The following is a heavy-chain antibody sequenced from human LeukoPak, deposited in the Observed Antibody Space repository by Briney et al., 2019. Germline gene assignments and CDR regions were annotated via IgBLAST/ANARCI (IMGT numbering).Heavy chain of an antibody. J-gene: IGHJ3*02. CDR3: ASLSAQFITTPADAFDI. CDR2: IRYDGSNK. CDR1: GFTFSSYG. D-gene: IGHD3-22*01. Sequence: GGSLRLSCAASGFTFSSYGMHWVRQAPGKGLEWVAFIRYDGSNKYYADSVKGRFTISRDNAKNSLYLQMNSLRAEDTAVYYCASLSAQFITTPADAFDIWGQGTMVTVSS. V-gene: IGHV3-30*02.